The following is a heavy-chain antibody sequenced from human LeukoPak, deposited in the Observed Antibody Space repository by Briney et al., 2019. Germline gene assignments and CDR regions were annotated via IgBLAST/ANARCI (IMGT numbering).Heavy chain of an antibody. CDR1: GFTFSSYW. CDR3: AKDIGCSSTSCYVYYYYGMDV. CDR2: IKRDGSEK. Sequence: GGSLRLSCAASGFTFSSYWMSWVRQAPGKGLEWVANIKRDGSEKYYVDSVKGRFTISRDNAKNSLYLQMNSLRAEDTALYYCAKDIGCSSTSCYVYYYYGMDVWGQGTTVTVSS. D-gene: IGHD2-2*01. V-gene: IGHV3-7*03. J-gene: IGHJ6*02.